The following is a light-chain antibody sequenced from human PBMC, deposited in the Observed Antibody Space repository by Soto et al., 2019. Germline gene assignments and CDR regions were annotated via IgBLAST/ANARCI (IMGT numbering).Light chain of an antibody. CDR1: SGYTNYK. CDR3: GADHGSGSYFVVV. CDR2: VGTGGIVG. J-gene: IGLJ2*01. Sequence: QPVLTQPPSASASLGASVTLTCTLSSGYTNYKVDWYQQRPGKGPRFVMRVGTGGIVGSKGDGIPDRFSVLGSGLHRYLTIKNIQEEDESDYHCGADHGSGSYFVVVFGGGTKLTVL. V-gene: IGLV9-49*01.